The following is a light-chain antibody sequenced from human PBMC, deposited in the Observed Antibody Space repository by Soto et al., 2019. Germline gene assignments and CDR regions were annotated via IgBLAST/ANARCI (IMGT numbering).Light chain of an antibody. Sequence: EIVMTQSPATLSVSPGERATLSCRASQSVSSSLACYQQNPGQAPRLLIYGASTRAAGIPARFSGSGSGTEFPLTTSSLPSEDFAVDYCHQYNKSPPWTFGQETKLEIK. CDR1: QSVSSS. CDR3: HQYNKSPPWT. CDR2: GAS. J-gene: IGKJ2*01. V-gene: IGKV3-15*01.